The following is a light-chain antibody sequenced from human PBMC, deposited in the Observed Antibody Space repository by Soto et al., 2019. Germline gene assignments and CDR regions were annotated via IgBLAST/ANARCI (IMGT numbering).Light chain of an antibody. J-gene: IGKJ4*01. V-gene: IGKV1D-13*01. CDR1: QGISSY. CDR2: KAS. Sequence: IQLTQSPSFLSASVGDRVTITCRASQGISSYLAWYQQKPGKAPKLLIYKASSLESGVPSRFSGSGSGTYFTFTIHSLQPEDVATYYCQQYDHLSLTFGGGTKVDIK. CDR3: QQYDHLSLT.